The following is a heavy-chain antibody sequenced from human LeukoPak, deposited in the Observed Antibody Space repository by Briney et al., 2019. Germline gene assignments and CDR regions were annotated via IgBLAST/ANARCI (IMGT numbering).Heavy chain of an antibody. Sequence: ASVKVSCKASGYTFTTFGISWVRQAPGQGLEWMGWISAYNGNTNYAQRLQARVTMTTDISTSTAYMELRGLRSDDTAVYYCVRDGGVLFGEFPFDYWGQGTLVTVSS. CDR2: ISAYNGNT. J-gene: IGHJ4*02. D-gene: IGHD3-10*01. CDR1: GYTFTTFG. V-gene: IGHV1-18*01. CDR3: VRDGGVLFGEFPFDY.